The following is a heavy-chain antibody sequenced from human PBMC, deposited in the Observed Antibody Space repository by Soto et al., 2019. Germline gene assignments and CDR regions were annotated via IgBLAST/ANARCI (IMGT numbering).Heavy chain of an antibody. CDR3: VNPLRRTWGAFDY. V-gene: IGHV3-30*18. J-gene: IGHJ4*02. D-gene: IGHD3-16*01. CDR1: GFTFSSYG. CDR2: ISYDGSNK. Sequence: QVQLVESGGGVVQPGRSLRLSCAASGFTFSSYGMHWVRQAPGKGLEWVAVISYDGSNKYYADSVKGRFTISRDNSKNTLYLQMNSLRAEDTAVYYCVNPLRRTWGAFDYWGQGTLVTVSS.